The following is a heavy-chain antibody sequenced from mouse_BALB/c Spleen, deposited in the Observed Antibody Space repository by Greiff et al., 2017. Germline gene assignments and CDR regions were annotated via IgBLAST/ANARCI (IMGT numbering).Heavy chain of an antibody. J-gene: IGHJ4*01. Sequence: VKVVESGPGLVAPSQSLSITCTVSGFSLTSYGVHWVRQPPGKGLEWLGMIWGGGSTDYNSALKSRLSISKDNSKSQVFLKMNSLQTDDTAMYYCARIYYYGSRYYAMDYWGQGTSVTVSS. V-gene: IGHV2-6-4*01. CDR1: GFSLTSYG. CDR2: IWGGGST. CDR3: ARIYYYGSRYYAMDY. D-gene: IGHD1-1*01.